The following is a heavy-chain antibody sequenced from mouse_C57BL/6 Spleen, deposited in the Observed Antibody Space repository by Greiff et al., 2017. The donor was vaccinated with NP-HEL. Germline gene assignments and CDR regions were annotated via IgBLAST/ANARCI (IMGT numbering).Heavy chain of an antibody. D-gene: IGHD2-2*01. J-gene: IGHJ4*01. Sequence: QVQLQQPGAELVRPGSSVKLSCKASGYTFTSYWMHWVKQRPIQGLEWIGNIDPSGSDTHYNQKFKDKATLTVDKSSSTAYMQLSSLTSEDSAVYYCAREGGLRQAMDYWGQGTSVTVSS. CDR2: IDPSGSDT. CDR1: GYTFTSYW. CDR3: AREGGLRQAMDY. V-gene: IGHV1-52*01.